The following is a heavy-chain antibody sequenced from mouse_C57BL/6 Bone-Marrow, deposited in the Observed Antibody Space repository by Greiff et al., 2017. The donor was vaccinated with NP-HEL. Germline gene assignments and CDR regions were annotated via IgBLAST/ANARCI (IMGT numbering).Heavy chain of an antibody. CDR3: ARFNYFYAMDY. CDR2: ISSGSSTI. D-gene: IGHD2-1*01. V-gene: IGHV5-17*01. Sequence: EVKLMESGGGLVKPGGSLKLSCAASGFTFSDYGMHWVRQAPEKGLEWVAYISSGSSTIYYADTVKGRFTISRDNAKTTLFLQMTSLRSEDTAMYYCARFNYFYAMDYWGQGTSVTVSS. CDR1: GFTFSDYG. J-gene: IGHJ4*01.